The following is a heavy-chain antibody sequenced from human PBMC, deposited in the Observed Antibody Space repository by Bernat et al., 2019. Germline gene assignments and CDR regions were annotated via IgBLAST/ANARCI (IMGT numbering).Heavy chain of an antibody. CDR3: VKDLHTDVDY. D-gene: IGHD5-18*01. CDR1: GFTFSSYS. CDR2: IGPNGNGP. Sequence: ELQLVESGVGWVQPGGSLRLSCSDFGFTFSSYSMYWVRQAPGKGLEYFSGIGPNGNGPYYVDSVKGRFTIYRDNSKDTLYLQMSSLRVEDTAVYYCVKDLHTDVDYWGQGIAVTVSS. J-gene: IGHJ4*02. V-gene: IGHV3-64D*06.